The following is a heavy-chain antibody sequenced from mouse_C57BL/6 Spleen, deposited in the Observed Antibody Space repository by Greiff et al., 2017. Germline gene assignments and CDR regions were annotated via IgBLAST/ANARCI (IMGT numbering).Heavy chain of an antibody. CDR2: IHPNSGST. J-gene: IGHJ4*01. Sequence: QVQLQQPGAELVKPGASVKLSCKASGYTFTSYWMHWVKQRPGQGLEWIGMIHPNSGSTNYNEKFKSKATLTVDKSSSTAYMQLSSLTSEDSAVYYGARLSAGTSAMDYWGQGTSVTVAS. D-gene: IGHD4-1*01. CDR3: ARLSAGTSAMDY. CDR1: GYTFTSYW. V-gene: IGHV1-64*01.